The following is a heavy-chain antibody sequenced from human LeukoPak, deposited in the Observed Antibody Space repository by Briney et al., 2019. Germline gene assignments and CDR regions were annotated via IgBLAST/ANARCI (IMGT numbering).Heavy chain of an antibody. CDR2: IKQDGSEK. CDR1: GFTFSSYW. J-gene: IGHJ6*03. V-gene: IGHV3-7*01. D-gene: IGHD3-16*01. CDR3: ARDHVGGKYYYMDV. Sequence: GGSLRLSCAASGFTFSSYWMSWVRQAPGKGLEWVANIKQDGSEKYYVDSVKGRFTISRDNAKNSLYLQMNSLRVEDTAVYYCARDHVGGKYYYMDVWGKGTTVTVSS.